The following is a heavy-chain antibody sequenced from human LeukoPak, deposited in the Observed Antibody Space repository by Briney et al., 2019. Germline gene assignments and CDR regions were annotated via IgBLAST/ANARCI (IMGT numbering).Heavy chain of an antibody. CDR1: GYSISSGYY. CDR2: IYHSGST. V-gene: IGHV4-38-2*02. J-gene: IGHJ4*02. CDR3: ASPRKERYYYDSSGYGTVFDY. Sequence: SETLSLTCTVSGYSISSGYYWGWIRQPPGKGLEWIGSIYHSGSTYYNPSLKSRVTISVDTSKNQFSLKLSSVTAADTAVYYCASPRKERYYYDSSGYGTVFDYWGQGTLVTVSS. D-gene: IGHD3-22*01.